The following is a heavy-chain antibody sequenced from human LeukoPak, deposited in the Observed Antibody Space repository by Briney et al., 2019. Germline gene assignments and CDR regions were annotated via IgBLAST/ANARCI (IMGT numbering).Heavy chain of an antibody. Sequence: GGSLRLSCAASGFTFTGFWMSWVRQAPGKGLEWVSVIYSGGSTYYADSVKGRFTISRDNSKNTLYLQMNSLRAEDTAVYYCARSLSYDYVWGSYRHSPRYYFDYWGQGTLVTVSS. CDR2: IYSGGST. CDR3: ARSLSYDYVWGSYRHSPRYYFDY. CDR1: GFTFTGFW. D-gene: IGHD3-16*02. V-gene: IGHV3-66*01. J-gene: IGHJ4*02.